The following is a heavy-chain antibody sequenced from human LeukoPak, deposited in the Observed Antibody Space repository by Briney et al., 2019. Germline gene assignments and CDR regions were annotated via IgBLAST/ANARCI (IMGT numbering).Heavy chain of an antibody. CDR2: INPNSGGT. CDR1: GYTFTGYY. J-gene: IGHJ4*02. D-gene: IGHD3-22*01. V-gene: IGHV1-2*02. Sequence: ASVKVSCKASGYTFTGYYMHWVRQAPGQGLEWMGWINPNSGGTNYAQKLQGRVTMTTDTSTSTAYMELRSLRSDDTALYYCARDEGYYDSSGYYRFDYWGQGTLVTVSS. CDR3: ARDEGYYDSSGYYRFDY.